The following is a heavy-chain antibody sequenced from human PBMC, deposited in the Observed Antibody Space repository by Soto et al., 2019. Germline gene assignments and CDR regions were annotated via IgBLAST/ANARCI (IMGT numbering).Heavy chain of an antibody. CDR2: ISYDGSNK. CDR3: AKESVAGTFFDY. Sequence: VQLVESGGGLVQPGGSLRLSCAASGFTFSSYEMNWVRQAPGKGLEWVAVISYDGSNKYYADSVKGRFTISRDNSKNTLYLQMNSLRAEDTAVYYCAKESVAGTFFDYWGQGTLVTVSS. J-gene: IGHJ4*02. D-gene: IGHD6-19*01. V-gene: IGHV3-30*18. CDR1: GFTFSSYE.